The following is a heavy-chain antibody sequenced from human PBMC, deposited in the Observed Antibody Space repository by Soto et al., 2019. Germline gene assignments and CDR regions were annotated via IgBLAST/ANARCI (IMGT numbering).Heavy chain of an antibody. J-gene: IGHJ4*02. V-gene: IGHV1-69*13. D-gene: IGHD1-20*01. CDR1: GGTFSSYA. CDR2: IIPIFGTA. CDR3: ARGGITPRPLDY. Sequence: SVKVSCKASGGTFSSYAISWVRQAPGQGLEWMGGIIPIFGTANYAQKFQGRVTITADESTSTAYMELSSLRSEDMAVYYCARGGITPRPLDYWGQGTLVTVSS.